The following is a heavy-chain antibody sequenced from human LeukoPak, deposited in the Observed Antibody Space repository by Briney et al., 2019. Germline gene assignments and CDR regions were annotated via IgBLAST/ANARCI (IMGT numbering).Heavy chain of an antibody. Sequence: SQTLSLTCNVSGGSISSGDYYWSWIRQPPGKGLEWIGYIYYSGSTYYNPSLKSRVTISVDTSKNQFSLKLSSVTAADTAVYYCARQNRYCSGTSCSKFDYWGQGTLVTVSS. CDR3: ARQNRYCSGTSCSKFDY. CDR1: GGSISSGDYY. CDR2: IYYSGST. V-gene: IGHV4-30-4*08. J-gene: IGHJ4*02. D-gene: IGHD2-2*01.